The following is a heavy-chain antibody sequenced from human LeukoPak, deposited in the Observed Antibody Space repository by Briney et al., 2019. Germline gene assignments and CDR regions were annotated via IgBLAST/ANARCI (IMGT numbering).Heavy chain of an antibody. D-gene: IGHD6-13*01. CDR2: IYYSGST. Sequence: SETLSLTCTVSGGSISSSSYYWGWIRQPPGKGLEWIGSIYYSGSTYYNPSLKSRVTISVDTSKNQFSLKLSSVTAADTAVYYCARGDSSNPIDYWGQGTLVTVSS. J-gene: IGHJ4*02. CDR1: GGSISSSSYY. CDR3: ARGDSSNPIDY. V-gene: IGHV4-39*07.